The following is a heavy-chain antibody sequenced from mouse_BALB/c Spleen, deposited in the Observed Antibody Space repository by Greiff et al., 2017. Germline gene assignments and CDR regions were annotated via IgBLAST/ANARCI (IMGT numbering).Heavy chain of an antibody. CDR3: TRQRSYYDYDDAMDY. J-gene: IGHJ4*01. CDR1: GYTFTSYY. CDR2: INPSNGGT. V-gene: IGHV1S81*02. Sequence: VKLVESGAELVKPGASVKLSCKASGYTFTSYYMYWVKQRPGQGLEWIGEINPSNGGTNFNEKFKSKATLTVDKSSSTAYMQLSSLTSEDSAVYYCTRQRSYYDYDDAMDYWGQGTSVTVSS. D-gene: IGHD2-4*01.